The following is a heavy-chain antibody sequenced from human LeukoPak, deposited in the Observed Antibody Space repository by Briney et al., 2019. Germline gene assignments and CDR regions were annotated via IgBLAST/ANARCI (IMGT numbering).Heavy chain of an antibody. CDR1: GYTFTGYY. CDR2: INPNSGGT. V-gene: IGHV1-2*02. CDR3: ARDAVASYGSLDFDY. Sequence: GASVKVSCKASGYTFTGYYMHWVRQAPGQGLEWMGWINPNSGGTDYAQKFQGRVTMTRDTSISTAYMEQSRLRSDDTAVYYYARDAVASYGSLDFDYWGQGTLVTVSS. D-gene: IGHD5-18*01. J-gene: IGHJ4*02.